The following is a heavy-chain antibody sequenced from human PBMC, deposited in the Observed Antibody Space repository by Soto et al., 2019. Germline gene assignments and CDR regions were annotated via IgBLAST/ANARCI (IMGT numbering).Heavy chain of an antibody. Sequence: PGGSLRLSCAASGFTVSSNYMSWVRQAPGKGLEWVSVIYSGGSTYYADSVKGRFTISRDNSKNTLYLQMNSLRAEDTAVYYCARDSSSYYFDDWGQGTLVTVSS. CDR2: IYSGGST. CDR3: ARDSSSYYFDD. CDR1: GFTVSSNY. V-gene: IGHV3-53*01. J-gene: IGHJ4*02.